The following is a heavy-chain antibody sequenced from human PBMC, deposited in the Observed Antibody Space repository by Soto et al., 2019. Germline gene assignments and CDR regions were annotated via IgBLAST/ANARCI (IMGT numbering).Heavy chain of an antibody. CDR2: IRGSGGST. V-gene: IGHV3-23*01. Sequence: EVQLLESGGGLVQPGGSLRLSCAASGFTFSSYAMSWVRQAPGKGLAWVSAIRGSGGSTYYADSVKGRFTVSRDNSKNTLYLQMNSLRAEETAVYYCAKDPAARPYNWFDPWGQGTLVTFSS. J-gene: IGHJ5*02. CDR3: AKDPAARPYNWFDP. D-gene: IGHD6-6*01. CDR1: GFTFSSYA.